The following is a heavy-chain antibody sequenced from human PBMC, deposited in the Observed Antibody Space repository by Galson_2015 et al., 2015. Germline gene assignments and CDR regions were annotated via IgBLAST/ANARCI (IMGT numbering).Heavy chain of an antibody. J-gene: IGHJ4*02. Sequence: SLRLSCAASGFTFSDYYMSWIRQAPGKGLEWVSYISSSSGYTNYADSVKGRFTISRDNAKNSLYLQMNSLRAEDTAVYYCASFPSQTASHYYDSSGNWGQGTLVTVSS. CDR1: GFTFSDYY. CDR3: ASFPSQTASHYYDSSGN. D-gene: IGHD3-22*01. CDR2: ISSSSGYT. V-gene: IGHV3-11*06.